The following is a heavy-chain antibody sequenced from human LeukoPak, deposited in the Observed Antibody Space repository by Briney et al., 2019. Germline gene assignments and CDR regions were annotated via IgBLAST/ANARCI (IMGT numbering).Heavy chain of an antibody. CDR3: ASSAHYDSSGYPGY. CDR2: INRSGST. J-gene: IGHJ4*02. D-gene: IGHD3-22*01. V-gene: IGHV4-34*01. CDR1: DGSFSGYY. Sequence: PSETLSLTCAVYDGSFSGYYWSWIRQPPGKGLEWIGEINRSGSTNYNPSLKSRVTISVDRSKNQFSLKLSSVTAADTAVYYCASSAHYDSSGYPGYWGQGTLVTVSS.